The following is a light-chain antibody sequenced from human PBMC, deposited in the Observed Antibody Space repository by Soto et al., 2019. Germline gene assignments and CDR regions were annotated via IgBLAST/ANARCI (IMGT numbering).Light chain of an antibody. V-gene: IGLV2-14*03. Sequence: QSALTQPASVSGSPGQSITISCTGTSSDIGAYNFVSWYQQHPGKAPKLMLYDVNIRPSGVSNRCSGSKSGNTASLTISGRHAEDEADYYFTSWTTSTTMIFGGGTKQTVL. CDR3: TSWTTSTTMI. CDR1: SSDIGAYNF. CDR2: DVN. J-gene: IGLJ2*01.